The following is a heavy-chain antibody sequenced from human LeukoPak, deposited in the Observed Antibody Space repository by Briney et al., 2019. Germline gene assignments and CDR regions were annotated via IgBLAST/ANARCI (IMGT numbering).Heavy chain of an antibody. V-gene: IGHV4-34*01. CDR2: INHSGST. D-gene: IGHD3-22*01. CDR1: GGSFSGYY. CDR3: ARVPDWGSCYYYYFDY. J-gene: IGHJ4*02. Sequence: SETLSLTCAVYGGSFSGYYWSWIRQPPGKGLEWIGEINHSGSTNYNPSLKSRVTISVDTSKNQFSLKLSSVTAADTAVYYCARVPDWGSCYYYYFDYWGQGTLVTVSS.